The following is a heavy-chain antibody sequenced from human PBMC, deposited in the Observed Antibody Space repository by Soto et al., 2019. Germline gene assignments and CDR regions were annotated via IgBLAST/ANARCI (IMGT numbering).Heavy chain of an antibody. CDR1: GFTFSGSA. CDR2: IRSKANSYAT. V-gene: IGHV3-73*01. Sequence: PGGSLRLSCAASGFTFSGSAMHWVRQASGKGLEWVGRIRSKANSYATAYAASVKGRFTISRDDSKNTAYLQMNSLKTEDTAVYYCTSQGYYDFYYYYGMDVWGQGT. CDR3: TSQGYYDFYYYYGMDV. J-gene: IGHJ6*02. D-gene: IGHD3-22*01.